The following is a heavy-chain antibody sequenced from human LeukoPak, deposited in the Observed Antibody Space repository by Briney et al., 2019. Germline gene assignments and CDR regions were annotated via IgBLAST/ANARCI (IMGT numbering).Heavy chain of an antibody. CDR2: INPNSGGT. CDR1: GGTFSSYA. V-gene: IGHV1-2*06. J-gene: IGHJ4*02. D-gene: IGHD5-24*01. Sequence: ASVKVSCKASGGTFSSYAISWVRQAPGQGLEWMGRINPNSGGTNYAQKFQGRVTMTRDTSISTAYMELSRLRSDDTAVYYCARGDGYNYGYWGQGTLVTVSS. CDR3: ARGDGYNYGY.